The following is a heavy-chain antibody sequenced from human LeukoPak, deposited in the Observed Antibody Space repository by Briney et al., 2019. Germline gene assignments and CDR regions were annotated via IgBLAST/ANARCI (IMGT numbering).Heavy chain of an antibody. J-gene: IGHJ3*02. D-gene: IGHD2-2*03. CDR1: EFTFDNYG. V-gene: IGHV3-23*01. CDR2: ISGSGGRT. Sequence: QTGGSLRLSCAASEFTFDNYGIGWVRQAPGKGLEWVSGISGSGGRTYYADSVKGRFTISRDNSKNTLFLQLNSLGVEDTATYYCAIPTCSGSGYCSTSDPFHTWGQGTMVTVSS. CDR3: AIPTCSGSGYCSTSDPFHT.